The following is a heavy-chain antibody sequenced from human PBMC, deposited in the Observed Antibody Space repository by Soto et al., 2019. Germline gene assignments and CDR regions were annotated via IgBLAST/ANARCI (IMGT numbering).Heavy chain of an antibody. CDR3: ARLMDTAMVIGY. D-gene: IGHD5-18*01. Sequence: SETLSLTCTVSGGSISSSSYYWGWIRQPPGKGLEWIGSIYYSGSTYYNPSLKSRVTISVDTSKNQFSLKLSSVTAADTAVYYCARLMDTAMVIGYWGQGTLVTVSS. J-gene: IGHJ4*02. V-gene: IGHV4-39*01. CDR1: GGSISSSSYY. CDR2: IYYSGST.